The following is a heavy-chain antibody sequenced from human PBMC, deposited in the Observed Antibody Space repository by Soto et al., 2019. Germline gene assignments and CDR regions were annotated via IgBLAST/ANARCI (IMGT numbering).Heavy chain of an antibody. V-gene: IGHV3-23*01. D-gene: IGHD4-17*01. Sequence: EVQLLESGGDLVQPGGSLRLSCAASGFTFSSYAMTWVRQAPGKGLEWVSAISGSDRSTYYADSVKGRFTISRDNSKNVLYLQMNSLRAEDTAVYYCAQAASVTSYYYGMDVRGQGTMVIVS. CDR3: AQAASVTSYYYGMDV. CDR1: GFTFSSYA. J-gene: IGHJ6*02. CDR2: ISGSDRST.